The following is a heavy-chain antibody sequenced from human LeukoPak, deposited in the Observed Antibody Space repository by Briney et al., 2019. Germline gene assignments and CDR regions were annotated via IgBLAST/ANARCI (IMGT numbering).Heavy chain of an antibody. Sequence: ASVKVSCKASGYMLNLYGISWVRQAPGQGLEWKGWINPNSGGTNYAQKFQGRVTMTRDTSISTAYMELSRLRSDDTAVYYCARAVYPADAFDIWGQGTMVTVSS. CDR3: ARAVYPADAFDI. V-gene: IGHV1-2*02. D-gene: IGHD3-16*01. CDR1: GYMLNLYG. CDR2: INPNSGGT. J-gene: IGHJ3*02.